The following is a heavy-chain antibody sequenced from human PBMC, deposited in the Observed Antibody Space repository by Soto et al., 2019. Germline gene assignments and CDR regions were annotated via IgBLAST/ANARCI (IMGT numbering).Heavy chain of an antibody. CDR1: GGSFSGYY. V-gene: IGHV4-34*01. CDR3: ARGGPDWGLDY. CDR2: INHSGST. Sequence: SETLSLTCAVYGGSFSGYYWSWIRQPPGKGLEWIGEINHSGSTNYNPSLKSRVTISVDTSKNQFSLKLSSVTAADTAVYYCARGGPDWGLDYWGQGTLVTVSS. J-gene: IGHJ4*02. D-gene: IGHD7-27*01.